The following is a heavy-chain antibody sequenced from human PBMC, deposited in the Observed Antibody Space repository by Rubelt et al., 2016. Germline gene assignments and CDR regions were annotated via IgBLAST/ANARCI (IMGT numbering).Heavy chain of an antibody. J-gene: IGHJ4*02. D-gene: IGHD2-21*01. CDR2: IPGSGGST. Sequence: GGLVQPGGSLRLSFAASGFTFSTYAMSWVRQAPGKGLEWVSTIPGSGGSTNYADSVKGRFTISSDNSKNTLYLQLNSLRAKATALYYCARVALVAYCDDTYCPPKWGQGTLVTVSS. CDR3: ARVALVAYCDDTYCPPK. V-gene: IGHV3-23*01. CDR1: GFTFSTYA.